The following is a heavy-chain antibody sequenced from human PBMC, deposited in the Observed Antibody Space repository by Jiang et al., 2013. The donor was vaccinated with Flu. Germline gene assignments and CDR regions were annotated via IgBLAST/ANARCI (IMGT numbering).Heavy chain of an antibody. CDR3: ATSDGIHRDGYIEPNAFDI. V-gene: IGHV4-39*01. D-gene: IGHD5-24*01. Sequence: SGPGLVKPSETLSLTCTVSGGSISSSSYYWGWIRQPPGKGLEWIGSIYYSGSTYYNPSLKSRVTISVDTSKNQFSLKLSSVTAADTAVYYCATSDGIHRDGYIEPNAFDIWGQGT. J-gene: IGHJ3*02. CDR1: GGSISSSSYY. CDR2: IYYSGST.